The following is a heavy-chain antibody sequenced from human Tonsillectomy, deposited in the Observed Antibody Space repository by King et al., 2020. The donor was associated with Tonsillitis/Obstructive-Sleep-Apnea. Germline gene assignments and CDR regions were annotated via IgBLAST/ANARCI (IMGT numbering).Heavy chain of an antibody. D-gene: IGHD2-15*01. CDR1: GGSFSGYY. J-gene: IGHJ4*02. CDR3: ARGGSDATPQEFDC. CDR2: INHSGST. V-gene: IGHV4-34*01. Sequence: VQLQQWGAGLLKPSETLSLTCAVYGGSFSGYYWSWIRQPPGKGLEWIGEINHSGSTNYNPSLKSRVTISVDTSKNQCSLRLSSVTAADTAVYYCARGGSDATPQEFDCWGQGTLVTVSS.